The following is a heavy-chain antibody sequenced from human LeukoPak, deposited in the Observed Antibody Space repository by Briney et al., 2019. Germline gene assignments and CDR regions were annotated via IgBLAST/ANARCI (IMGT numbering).Heavy chain of an antibody. V-gene: IGHV3-33*01. CDR1: GFTFSSYG. CDR2: IWYDGSNK. Sequence: PGGSLRLSCAASGFTFSSYGMHWVRQAPCKGLEWVAVIWYDGSNKYYADSVKGRFTISRDDSKNTLYLQMNSLRAEDTAVYYCARAGYSSVWGAFDIWGQGTMVTVSS. J-gene: IGHJ3*02. CDR3: ARAGYSSVWGAFDI. D-gene: IGHD6-19*01.